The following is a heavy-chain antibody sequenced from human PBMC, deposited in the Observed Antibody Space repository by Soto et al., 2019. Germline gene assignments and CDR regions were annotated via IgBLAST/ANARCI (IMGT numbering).Heavy chain of an antibody. J-gene: IGHJ1*01. V-gene: IGHV4-59*01. CDR1: GGSLSPYY. D-gene: IGHD6-13*01. CDR2: IYFNGGT. Sequence: ERLCRTCTISGGSLSPYYWSWIRQPPGKALEWIGYIYFNGGTIYNPSLRSRVTVSVDTSKNQFSLKLNSVIAADTAVYYCARGGAAGYESFHHWGQGNPVTVSS. CDR3: ARGGAAGYESFHH.